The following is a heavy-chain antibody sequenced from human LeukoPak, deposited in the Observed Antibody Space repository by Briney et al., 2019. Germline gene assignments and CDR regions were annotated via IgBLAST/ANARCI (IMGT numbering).Heavy chain of an antibody. V-gene: IGHV3-30-3*02. J-gene: IGHJ4*02. D-gene: IGHD3-22*01. CDR2: ISYDGSNK. CDR3: AKSSYYDSSDYYREYYFDY. CDR1: GFTFSSYA. Sequence: PGGSLRLSCAASGFTFSSYAMHWVRQAPGKGLEWVAVISYDGSNKYYADSVKGRFTISRDNSKNTLYLQMNSLRAEDTAVYYCAKSSYYDSSDYYREYYFDYWGQGTLVTVSS.